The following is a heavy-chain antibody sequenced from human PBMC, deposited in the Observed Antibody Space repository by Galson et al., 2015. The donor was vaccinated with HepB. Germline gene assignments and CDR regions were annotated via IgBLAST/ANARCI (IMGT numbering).Heavy chain of an antibody. CDR2: ISNSSNYA. V-gene: IGHV3-11*06. J-gene: IGHJ6*02. CDR3: ASHWGLDA. CDR1: GFTFSDYF. Sequence: SLRLSCAASGFTFSDYFMTWVRQAPGKGLEWVSYISNSSNYADYADSVRGRFTISRDNAKSSLYLQMNSLRAEDTAVYYCASHWGLDAWGQGTTVTVSS. D-gene: IGHD1-1*01.